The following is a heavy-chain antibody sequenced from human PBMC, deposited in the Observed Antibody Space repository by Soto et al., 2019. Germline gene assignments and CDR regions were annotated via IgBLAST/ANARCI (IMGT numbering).Heavy chain of an antibody. J-gene: IGHJ2*01. CDR3: TRLGYCGPGSCHYDWYFGL. D-gene: IGHD2-15*01. CDR1: GLTFSSYW. CDR2: IKQDGTET. V-gene: IGHV3-7*01. Sequence: TGGSLRLSCAASGLTFSSYWMSWVRQAPGKGLEWVANIKQDGTETFYVDSVKGRFTISRDNAKNSLYLQINSLRAEDTAVFYCTRLGYCGPGSCHYDWYFGLWGRGTLVNVS.